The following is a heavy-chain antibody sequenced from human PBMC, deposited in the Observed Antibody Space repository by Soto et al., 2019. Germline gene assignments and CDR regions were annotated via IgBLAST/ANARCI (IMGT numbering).Heavy chain of an antibody. CDR1: GASISSSNW. CDR3: ASALGVVIISRWFEP. Sequence: ETLSLTCAVSGASISSSNWWSWVRQPPGKGLEWIGEIYHSGSTNYNPSLKSRVTISVDKSKNQFSLTLSSVTAADTAVYYCASALGVVIISRWFEPWGQGTLVTVSS. CDR2: IYHSGST. J-gene: IGHJ5*02. D-gene: IGHD3-3*01. V-gene: IGHV4-4*02.